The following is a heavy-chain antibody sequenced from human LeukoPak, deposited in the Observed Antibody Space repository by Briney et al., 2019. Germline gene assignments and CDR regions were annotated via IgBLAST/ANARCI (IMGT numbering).Heavy chain of an antibody. J-gene: IGHJ5*02. V-gene: IGHV3-11*04. D-gene: IGHD3-3*01. CDR3: ARGYYDFWSGQGWFDP. CDR2: ISSSGSTI. Sequence: GGSLRLSCAASGFTFSDYYMSWIRQAPGKGLEWVSYISSSGSTIYYADSVKGRFTISRDNAKNSLYPQMNSLRAEDTAVYYCARGYYDFWSGQGWFDPWGQGTLVTVSS. CDR1: GFTFSDYY.